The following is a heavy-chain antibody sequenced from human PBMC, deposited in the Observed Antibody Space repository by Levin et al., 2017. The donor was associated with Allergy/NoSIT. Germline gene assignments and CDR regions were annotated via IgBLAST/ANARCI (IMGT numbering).Heavy chain of an antibody. CDR1: GGTFSSYA. J-gene: IGHJ3*02. CDR2: IIPIFGTA. CDR3: ARSGVAATVDAFDI. D-gene: IGHD2-15*01. V-gene: IGHV1-69*13. Sequence: GASVKVSCKASGGTFSSYAISWVRQAPGQGLEWMGGIIPIFGTANYAQKFQGRVTITADESTSTAYMELSSLRSEDTAVYYCARSGVAATVDAFDIWGQGTMVTVSS.